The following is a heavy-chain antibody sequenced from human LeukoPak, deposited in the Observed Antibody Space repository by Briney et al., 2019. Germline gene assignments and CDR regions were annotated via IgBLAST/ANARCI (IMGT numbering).Heavy chain of an antibody. V-gene: IGHV1-18*01. D-gene: IGHD6-13*01. CDR1: GYTFTSYG. CDR3: ASSKPCSSSWFYFDY. CDR2: ISAYNGNT. Sequence: ASVKVSCKASGYTFTSYGISWVRQAPGQGLEWMGWISAYNGNTNYAQKLQGRVTMTTDTSTSTAYMELRSLRSDDTAVYYCASSKPCSSSWFYFDYWGQGTLVTVSS. J-gene: IGHJ4*02.